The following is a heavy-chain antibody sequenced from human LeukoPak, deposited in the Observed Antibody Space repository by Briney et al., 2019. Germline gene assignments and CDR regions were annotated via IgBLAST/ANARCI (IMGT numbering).Heavy chain of an antibody. V-gene: IGHV1-2*02. CDR2: INPNSGGT. J-gene: IGHJ4*02. CDR1: GYTFTGYY. Sequence: ASVKVSCKASGYTFTGYYMHWVRQAPGQGLEWMGWINPNSGGTNYAQKFQGRVTMTRDTSISTAYMELSRLRSDDTAVYYCARDAITMVRGVIITNPFDYWGQGTLVTVSS. CDR3: ARDAITMVRGVIITNPFDY. D-gene: IGHD3-10*01.